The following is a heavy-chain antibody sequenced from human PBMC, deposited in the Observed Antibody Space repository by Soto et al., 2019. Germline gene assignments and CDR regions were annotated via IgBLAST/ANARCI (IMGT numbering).Heavy chain of an antibody. J-gene: IGHJ4*02. CDR3: ARENSGSPGDY. Sequence: SETLSLTCTVSGASIDNYYWSWIRQPLGEGLEWIAYVYHNGNTNYNPSLKSRVTISLDTSKNQFSLKLNSVTAADTAMYYCARENSGSPGDYWGQGILVTVSS. CDR1: GASIDNYY. D-gene: IGHD3-10*01. V-gene: IGHV4-59*01. CDR2: VYHNGNT.